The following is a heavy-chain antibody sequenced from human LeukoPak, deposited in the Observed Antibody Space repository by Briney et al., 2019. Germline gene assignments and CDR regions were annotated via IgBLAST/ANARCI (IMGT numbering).Heavy chain of an antibody. V-gene: IGHV4-34*01. CDR3: ARLRGPVVVPAAMVGLYYYYMDV. CDR1: GGSFSGYY. D-gene: IGHD2-2*01. Sequence: PSETLSLTCAVYGGSFSGYYWSWIRQPPGKGLEWIGEINHSGSTNYNPSLKSRVTISVDTSKNQFSLKLSSVTAADTAVYYCARLRGPVVVPAAMVGLYYYYMDVWGKGTTVTISS. J-gene: IGHJ6*03. CDR2: INHSGST.